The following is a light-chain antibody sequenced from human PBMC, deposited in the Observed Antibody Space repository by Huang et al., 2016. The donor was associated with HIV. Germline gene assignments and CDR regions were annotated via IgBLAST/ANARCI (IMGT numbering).Light chain of an antibody. J-gene: IGKJ4*01. CDR3: QQSYFTPLT. Sequence: DIPMTQSPSSLSASVGDRVTITCRASQTITTYLSWYQQKPGKAPKLLIYGASSLHSGVPSRFSGSGSGTDFTLTISSLQPEDFATYYCQQSYFTPLTFGGGTRLEIK. V-gene: IGKV1-39*01. CDR2: GAS. CDR1: QTITTY.